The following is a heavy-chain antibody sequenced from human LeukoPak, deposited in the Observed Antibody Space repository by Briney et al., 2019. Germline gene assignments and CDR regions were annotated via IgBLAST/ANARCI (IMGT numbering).Heavy chain of an antibody. CDR3: AKQLGYCSDGSCYFPY. CDR1: GFTFSAFS. V-gene: IGHV3-21*04. D-gene: IGHD2-15*01. J-gene: IGHJ4*02. Sequence: PGGSLRLSCAASGFTFSAFSMNWVRQAPGKGLEWVSAISSSSSDIYYTDSVKGRFTISRDNANNFLYLQVSSLRAEDTAVYYCAKQLGYCSDGSCYFPYWGQGTLVTVSS. CDR2: ISSSSSDI.